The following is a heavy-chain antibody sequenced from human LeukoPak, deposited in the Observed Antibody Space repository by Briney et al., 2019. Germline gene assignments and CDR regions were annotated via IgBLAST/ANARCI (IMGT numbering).Heavy chain of an antibody. V-gene: IGHV1-69*05. J-gene: IGHJ4*02. D-gene: IGHD3-22*01. Sequence: ASVKVSCKASGGTFSSYAISWVRQAPGQGLEWMGRIIPIFGTANYAQKFQGRVTITTDESTSTAYMELSSLRSEDTAVYYCARTTYCYDSSGWIFDYWGQGTLVTVSS. CDR1: GGTFSSYA. CDR2: IIPIFGTA. CDR3: ARTTYCYDSSGWIFDY.